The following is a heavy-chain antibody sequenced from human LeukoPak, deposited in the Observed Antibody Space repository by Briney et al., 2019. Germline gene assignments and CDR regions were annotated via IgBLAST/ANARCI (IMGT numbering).Heavy chain of an antibody. V-gene: IGHV3-66*02. CDR2: IYSGGST. CDR1: GFTVSSNY. J-gene: IGHJ4*02. D-gene: IGHD6-19*01. CDR3: ARDFSSGWYFDY. Sequence: GGSLRLSCAASGFTVSSNYMSWVRQAPGKGPEWVSVIYSGGSTYYADSVKGRFTISRDNSKNTLYLQMNSLRAEDTAVYYCARDFSSGWYFDYWGQGTLVTVSS.